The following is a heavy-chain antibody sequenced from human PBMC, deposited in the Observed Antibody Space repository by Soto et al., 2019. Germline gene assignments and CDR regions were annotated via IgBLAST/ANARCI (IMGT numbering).Heavy chain of an antibody. J-gene: IGHJ6*02. CDR1: GFTFEDYA. CDR2: ISWNSGSI. V-gene: IGHV3-9*01. Sequence: GGSLRLSCAASGFTFEDYAMHWVRQAPGKGLEWVSGISWNSGSIGYADSVKGRFTISRDNAKNSLYLQMNSLRVEDTALYYCAKDISGKRNSRLRGALWSGYTYYYYDMDVWGQGTTVTVSS. D-gene: IGHD3-3*01. CDR3: AKDISGKRNSRLRGALWSGYTYYYYDMDV.